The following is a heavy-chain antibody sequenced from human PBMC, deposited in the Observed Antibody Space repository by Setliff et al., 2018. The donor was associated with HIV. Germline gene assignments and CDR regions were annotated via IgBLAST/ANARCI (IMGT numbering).Heavy chain of an antibody. V-gene: IGHV1-69*10. Sequence: SVKVSCKASGGTFKIHWVRQAPGQGLEWVGGINPILDMANYAQKFQGRVTITADKSTTSVYMELTSLRSEDTAIYYCVRVAVTGRGLAYWGQGTRVTVSS. CDR1: GGTFKIH. CDR3: VRVAVTGRGLAY. J-gene: IGHJ4*02. CDR2: INPILDMA. D-gene: IGHD6-19*01.